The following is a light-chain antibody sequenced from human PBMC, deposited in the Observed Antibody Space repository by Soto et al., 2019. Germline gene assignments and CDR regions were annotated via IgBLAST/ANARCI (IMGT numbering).Light chain of an antibody. V-gene: IGKV3-11*01. CDR2: DAS. CDR3: QQRSNWPYT. J-gene: IGKJ2*01. Sequence: EFVLTQSPATLSLSPGERATLSCRASQSVSSYLAWYQQKPGQAPGLLIYDASNRATGIPARFSGSGSGTDFTLTISSLEPEDFAVYYCQQRSNWPYTFGQGTKLEI. CDR1: QSVSSY.